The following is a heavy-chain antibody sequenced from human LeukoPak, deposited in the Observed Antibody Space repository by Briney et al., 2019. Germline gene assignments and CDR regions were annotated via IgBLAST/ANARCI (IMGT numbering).Heavy chain of an antibody. J-gene: IGHJ3*02. Sequence: QPGGSLRLSCAASGFTFSSYAMSWVRQAPGKGLEWVSAISGSGGSTYYADSVKGRFTISRDNSKNTLYLQMNSLRAEDTAVYYCAKVLTRLRFLPLGAFDIWGQGTMVTVSS. V-gene: IGHV3-23*01. D-gene: IGHD3-3*01. CDR2: ISGSGGST. CDR1: GFTFSSYA. CDR3: AKVLTRLRFLPLGAFDI.